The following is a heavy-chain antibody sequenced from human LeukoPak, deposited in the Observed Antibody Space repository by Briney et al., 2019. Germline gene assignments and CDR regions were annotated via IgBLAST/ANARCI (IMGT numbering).Heavy chain of an antibody. CDR2: ISSSGSTT. Sequence: GGSLRFSCAASGFTFSSYSMNWVRQAPGKGLEWVSYISSSGSTTYYADSVKGRFTISRDNAKNSLYLQMNSLRAEDTAVYYCARDSIVGSGYWGQGTLVTVSS. CDR1: GFTFSSYS. J-gene: IGHJ4*02. CDR3: ARDSIVGSGY. D-gene: IGHD1-26*01. V-gene: IGHV3-48*04.